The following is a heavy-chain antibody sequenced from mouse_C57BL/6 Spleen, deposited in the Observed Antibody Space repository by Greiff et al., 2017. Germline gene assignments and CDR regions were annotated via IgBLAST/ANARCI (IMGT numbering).Heavy chain of an antibody. CDR3: ARHELATVVASPYYFDD. CDR1: GFTFSSYG. Sequence: EVMLVESGGDLVKPGGSLKLSCAASGFTFSSYGMSWVRQTPDKRLEWVAIISSGGSYTYYPDSVKGRFTISSDNAKNTLYLQMSSLKSEDTAMYYGARHELATVVASPYYFDDWGQGTTLTVSS. D-gene: IGHD1-1*01. CDR2: ISSGGSYT. J-gene: IGHJ2*01. V-gene: IGHV5-6*01.